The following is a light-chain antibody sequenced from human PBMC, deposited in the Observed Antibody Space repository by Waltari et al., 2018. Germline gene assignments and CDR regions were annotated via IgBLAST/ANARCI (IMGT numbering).Light chain of an antibody. Sequence: EIVLTKSPGTLSLSLGERATVSCRASQRVSRALAWYQQKPGQDPRLLIYGASTRATGIPDRFSGSGSGTDFSLTISSLEPDDFAVYYCQHYLRLPVTFGQGTTVEI. CDR1: QRVSRA. CDR3: QHYLRLPVT. V-gene: IGKV3-20*01. J-gene: IGKJ1*01. CDR2: GAS.